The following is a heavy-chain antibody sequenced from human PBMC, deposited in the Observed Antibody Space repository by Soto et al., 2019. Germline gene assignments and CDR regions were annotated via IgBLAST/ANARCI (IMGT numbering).Heavy chain of an antibody. V-gene: IGHV4-4*09. Sequence: ETLSLTCTVSGDSVRHQYWSWIRRPPGRGLEWIGYIYRSGSTKYNPSLKSRLTISVDTSKNQFSLKLSSVTAADTAVYYCARTLDYGHMDVWGKGTTVTVSS. J-gene: IGHJ6*03. CDR1: GDSVRHQY. CDR3: ARTLDYGHMDV. D-gene: IGHD3-16*01. CDR2: IYRSGST.